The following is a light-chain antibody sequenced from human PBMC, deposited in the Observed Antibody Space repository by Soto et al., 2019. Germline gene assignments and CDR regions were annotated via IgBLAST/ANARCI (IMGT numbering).Light chain of an antibody. CDR2: AAS. CDR3: QQAHSFPWT. Sequence: DIQMTQSPSSVSASVGETVTITCRASQGISVWLAWYQQKPGKAPKLLISAASTLRSGVPSRFSGSASATDFTLTISSLQPEDFATYYCQQAHSFPWTFGQGTKVEI. J-gene: IGKJ1*01. CDR1: QGISVW. V-gene: IGKV1-12*01.